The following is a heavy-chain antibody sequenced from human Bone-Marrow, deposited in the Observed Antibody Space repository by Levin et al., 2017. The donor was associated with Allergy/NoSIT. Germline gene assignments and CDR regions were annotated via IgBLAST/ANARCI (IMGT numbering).Heavy chain of an antibody. D-gene: IGHD3-10*01. V-gene: IGHV1-46*01. CDR2: INPSDGGT. Sequence: AASVKVSCKASGYIFTNYYVHWVRQAPGQGPEWMGIINPSDGGTNYAQKFHGRVTLTRDTSTSTVYMEMNSLTPDDTAVYYCAREFGADYHYDGMDVWGQGTTVTVSS. CDR3: AREFGADYHYDGMDV. CDR1: GYIFTNYY. J-gene: IGHJ6*02.